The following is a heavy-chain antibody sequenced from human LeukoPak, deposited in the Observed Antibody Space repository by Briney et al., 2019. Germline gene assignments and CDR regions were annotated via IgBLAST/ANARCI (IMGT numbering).Heavy chain of an antibody. V-gene: IGHV3-30*03. CDR1: GFTFSSHG. CDR3: ARDRSSSWALDY. CDR2: ISYDGSNK. D-gene: IGHD6-13*01. Sequence: GGPLRLSCVASGFTFSSHGMHWVRQAPGKGLEWVAIISYDGSNKYFADSVKGRFTISRDSSKNTLYLQMNSLRAEDTAVYYCARDRSSSWALDYWGQGTLVTVSS. J-gene: IGHJ4*02.